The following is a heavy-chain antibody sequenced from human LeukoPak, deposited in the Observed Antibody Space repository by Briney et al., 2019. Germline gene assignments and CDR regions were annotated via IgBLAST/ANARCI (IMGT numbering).Heavy chain of an antibody. CDR1: GFTFSSYS. CDR3: ARDRTYCGGDCYSGGGAFDI. D-gene: IGHD2-21*02. J-gene: IGHJ3*02. V-gene: IGHV3-21*01. Sequence: RAGGSLRLSCAASGFTFSSYSMNWVRQAPGKGLEWVSSISSSSSYIYYADSVKGRFTISRDNAKNSLYLQMNSLRAEDTAVYYCARDRTYCGGDCYSGGGAFDIWGQGTMVTVSS. CDR2: ISSSSSYI.